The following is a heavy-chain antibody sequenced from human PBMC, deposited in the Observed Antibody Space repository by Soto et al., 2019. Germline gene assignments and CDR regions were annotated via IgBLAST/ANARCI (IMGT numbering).Heavy chain of an antibody. J-gene: IGHJ6*02. CDR1: GYTFTSYG. CDR3: ARDSYTPYYYGMDV. Sequence: WASVKVSCKASGYTFTSYGISWVRQAPGQGLEWMGWISAYNGNTNYAQKLQGRVTMTTDTSTSTAYMELRSLRSDDTAVYYCARDSYTPYYYGMDVWGQGTTVTVSS. D-gene: IGHD1-26*01. CDR2: ISAYNGNT. V-gene: IGHV1-18*04.